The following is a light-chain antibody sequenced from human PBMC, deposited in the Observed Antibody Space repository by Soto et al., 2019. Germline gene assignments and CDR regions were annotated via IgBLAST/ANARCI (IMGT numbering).Light chain of an antibody. Sequence: EIVLTQSPGTLSLSPGERATLSCRASQSVSSSYLAWYQQKPGQAPRLLIYGASSRATGISDRFSGSGSGTDFTITISRLEPEDFAVYYCQQYGSSPWKFGQGTNVDIK. J-gene: IGKJ1*01. CDR2: GAS. V-gene: IGKV3-20*01. CDR3: QQYGSSPWK. CDR1: QSVSSSY.